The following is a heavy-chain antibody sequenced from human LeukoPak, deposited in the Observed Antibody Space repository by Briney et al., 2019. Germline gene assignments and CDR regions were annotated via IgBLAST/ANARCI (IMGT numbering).Heavy chain of an antibody. CDR3: ARVRYCSGGSCPYYFDY. J-gene: IGHJ4*02. V-gene: IGHV1-8*03. Sequence: ASVKVSCKASGYTFTSNDINWVRQATGQGLEWMGWMNPNSGNTGYAQKFQGRVTITRNTSISTAYMELSSLRFDHTAVNHCARVRYCSGGSCPYYFDYWGQGTLVTVSS. D-gene: IGHD2-15*01. CDR2: MNPNSGNT. CDR1: GYTFTSND.